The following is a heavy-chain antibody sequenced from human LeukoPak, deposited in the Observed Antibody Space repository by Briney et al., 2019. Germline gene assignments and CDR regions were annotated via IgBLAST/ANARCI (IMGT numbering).Heavy chain of an antibody. CDR2: ISSSSSYI. J-gene: IGHJ3*02. Sequence: GGSQRLSCAASGFTFSSYSMNWVRQAPGKGLEWVSSISSSSSYIYYADSVKGRFTISRDNAKNSLYLQMNSLRAEDTAVYYCARDPGVGYCSSTSCYRDAFDIWGQGTMVTVSS. CDR1: GFTFSSYS. CDR3: ARDPGVGYCSSTSCYRDAFDI. V-gene: IGHV3-21*01. D-gene: IGHD2-2*02.